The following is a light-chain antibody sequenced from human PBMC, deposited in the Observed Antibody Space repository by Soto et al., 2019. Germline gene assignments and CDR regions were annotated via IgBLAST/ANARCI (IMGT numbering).Light chain of an antibody. J-gene: IGKJ1*01. CDR1: QSIASY. V-gene: IGKV1-39*01. CDR2: AAS. Sequence: DIQMTQSPSSLSASVGDRVTITCRASQSIASYLTWYQQKPGKAPKILIYAASNLQSGVPSRFSGSGSGTDFTLTIRSLQPEDFAPYYCQQSYTSPWTFGQGTKVEI. CDR3: QQSYTSPWT.